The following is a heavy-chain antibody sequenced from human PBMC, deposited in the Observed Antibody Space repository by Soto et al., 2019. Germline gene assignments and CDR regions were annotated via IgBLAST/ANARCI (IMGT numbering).Heavy chain of an antibody. Sequence: PSETLSLTCTVSGGSSSSYYWSWIRQPPGKGLEWIGYIYYSGSTNYNPSLKSRVTISVDTSKNQFSLKLSSVTAADTAVYYCASGTILAGRGLDYWGQGTLVTVSS. CDR3: ASGTILAGRGLDY. CDR1: GGSSSSYY. CDR2: IYYSGST. D-gene: IGHD6-19*01. J-gene: IGHJ4*02. V-gene: IGHV4-59*01.